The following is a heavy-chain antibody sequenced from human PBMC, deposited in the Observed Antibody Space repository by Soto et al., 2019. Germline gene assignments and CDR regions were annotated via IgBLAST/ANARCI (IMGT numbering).Heavy chain of an antibody. CDR2: INAGNGNT. CDR1: GYTFTSYA. J-gene: IGHJ5*02. D-gene: IGHD6-13*01. Sequence: GASVKVSCKASGYTFTSYAMHWVRQAPGQRLDWIGWINAGNGNTKYSQKFQGRVTITRDTSASTAYMELSSLRSEDTAVYYCASAILEGYSSSWYGVWFDPWGQGTLVTVSS. CDR3: ASAILEGYSSSWYGVWFDP. V-gene: IGHV1-3*01.